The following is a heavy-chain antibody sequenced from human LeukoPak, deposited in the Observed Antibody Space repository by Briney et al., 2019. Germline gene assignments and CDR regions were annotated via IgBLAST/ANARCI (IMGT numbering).Heavy chain of an antibody. V-gene: IGHV3-9*01. Sequence: PGGSLRLSCAASGFTFDDYAMHWVRQAPGKGLEWVSGISWNSGSIGYADSVKGRFTISRDNAKNSLYLQMNSLRAEDTALYYCAKDRSYGSGSHYYGMDVWGQGTTVTVSS. CDR3: AKDRSYGSGSHYYGMDV. CDR1: GFTFDDYA. J-gene: IGHJ6*02. D-gene: IGHD3-10*01. CDR2: ISWNSGSI.